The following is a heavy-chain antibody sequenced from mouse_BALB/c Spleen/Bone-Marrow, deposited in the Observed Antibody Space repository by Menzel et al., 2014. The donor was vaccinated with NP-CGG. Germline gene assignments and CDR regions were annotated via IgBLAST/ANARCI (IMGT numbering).Heavy chain of an antibody. V-gene: IGHV7-3*02. CDR2: IRNKAYSYTT. Sequence: DVMLVESGGGLVQPGGSLRLSCATSGFTFTDYYMNWVRQPPGKALEWLGFIRNKAYSYTTEYSAPVKGRFTISRDNSQSILYLQMNTLRAEDSATYYCARDMGGLLFDYWGQGTTLTVSS. CDR3: ARDMGGLLFDY. J-gene: IGHJ2*01. CDR1: GFTFTDYY. D-gene: IGHD2-3*01.